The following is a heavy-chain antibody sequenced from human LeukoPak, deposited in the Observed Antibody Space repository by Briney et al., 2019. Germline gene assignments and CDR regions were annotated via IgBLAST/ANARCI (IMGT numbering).Heavy chain of an antibody. Sequence: PSETLSLTCTVSGGSISSYYWSWIRQPPGKGLEWIGYVYYRGTTNYSPSLKSRVTISVDTSKNQFSLKLNSVTAADTAVYYCAKDLDHGGNSIWYFDLWGRGTLVTVSS. CDR3: AKDLDHGGNSIWYFDL. D-gene: IGHD4-23*01. J-gene: IGHJ2*01. CDR1: GGSISSYY. CDR2: VYYRGTT. V-gene: IGHV4-59*01.